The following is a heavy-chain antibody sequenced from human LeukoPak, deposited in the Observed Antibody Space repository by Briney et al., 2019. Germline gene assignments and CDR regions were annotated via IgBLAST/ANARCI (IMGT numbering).Heavy chain of an antibody. D-gene: IGHD1-26*01. CDR3: ASHGKGFSAVDY. J-gene: IGHJ4*02. V-gene: IGHV3-30*04. CDR2: ISYDGSNK. CDR1: GFTFSTYA. Sequence: PGGSLRLSCATSGFTFSTYAMHWVRQAPGKGLEWVAIISYDGSNKYYADSVKGRFTISRDNSKNTLYLQMNSLRAEDTAVYYCASHGKGFSAVDYWGQGTLVTVSS.